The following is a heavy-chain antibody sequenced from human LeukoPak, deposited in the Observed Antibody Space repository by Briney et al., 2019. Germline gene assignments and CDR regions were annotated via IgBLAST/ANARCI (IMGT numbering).Heavy chain of an antibody. Sequence: RPGGSLRLSCAASGFTFSNYWMSWVRQAPGKGLEWVANIKQDGSERDYVDSVKGRFTISKDNAKNLLYLQMNILRAEDTAVYYCAREISSWYRNEGRFDPWGQGTLVTVSS. V-gene: IGHV3-7*01. D-gene: IGHD6-13*01. CDR3: AREISSWYRNEGRFDP. J-gene: IGHJ5*02. CDR2: IKQDGSER. CDR1: GFTFSNYW.